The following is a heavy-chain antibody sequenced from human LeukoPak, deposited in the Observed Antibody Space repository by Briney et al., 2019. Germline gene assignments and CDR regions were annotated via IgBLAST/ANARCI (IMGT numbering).Heavy chain of an antibody. Sequence: ASVKVSCKASGYTFTSYGISWVRQAPGQGLEWMGWISAYNGNTNYAQKLQGRVTMTTDTSTSTAYMELRSLRSDDTAVYYCARLGVSSSWSYYYYYYMDVWGKGTTVTVSS. V-gene: IGHV1-18*01. CDR1: GYTFTSYG. CDR3: ARLGVSSSWSYYYYYYMDV. CDR2: ISAYNGNT. J-gene: IGHJ6*03. D-gene: IGHD6-13*01.